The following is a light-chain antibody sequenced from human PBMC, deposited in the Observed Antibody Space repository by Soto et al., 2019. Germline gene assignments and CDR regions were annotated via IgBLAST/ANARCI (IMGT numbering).Light chain of an antibody. J-gene: IGKJ4*01. V-gene: IGKV3-11*01. CDR1: QSVSSY. CDR2: DAS. CDR3: QQRSNWLT. Sequence: EIVLTQSPATLSLSPGERATLSCRASQSVSSYLAWYQQKPGQAPRLLIYDASNRATGIPARLSGSGSGTDFTLTISSLEPEDFAVDYCQQRSNWLTFGGGTKVESK.